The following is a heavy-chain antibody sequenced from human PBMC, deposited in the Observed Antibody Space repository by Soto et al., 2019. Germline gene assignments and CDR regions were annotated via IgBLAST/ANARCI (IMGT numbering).Heavy chain of an antibody. D-gene: IGHD3-9*01. CDR1: GGSISSYY. Sequence: SETLSLTCTVSGGSISSYYWSWIRQPPGKGLEWIGYIYYSGSTNYNPSLKSRVTISVDTSKNQFSLKLSSVTAADTAVYYCARDKARGYDILTGYFVAYGMDVWGQGTTVTVSS. CDR2: IYYSGST. V-gene: IGHV4-59*12. CDR3: ARDKARGYDILTGYFVAYGMDV. J-gene: IGHJ6*02.